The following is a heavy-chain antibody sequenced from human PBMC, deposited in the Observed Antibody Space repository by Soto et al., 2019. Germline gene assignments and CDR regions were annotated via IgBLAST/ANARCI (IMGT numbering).Heavy chain of an antibody. CDR3: ALRSMAVVPEY. Sequence: QVQLQESGPGLVKPSETLSLTCAVSGDSISSYYCMWIRQPPGKGLESIGYLYYGRSANYNPSLKGRVPLSLDTSTNQCSLTLSSMTAADTAVYYCALRSMAVVPEYWGQGTLVTVSS. CDR2: LYYGRSA. J-gene: IGHJ4*02. D-gene: IGHD3-22*01. CDR1: GDSISSYY. V-gene: IGHV4-59*01.